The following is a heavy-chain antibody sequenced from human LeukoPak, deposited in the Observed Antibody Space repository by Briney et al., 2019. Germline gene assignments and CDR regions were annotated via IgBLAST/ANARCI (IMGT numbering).Heavy chain of an antibody. Sequence: GSLRLSCAGSGFTFSNYWVHWVRQPPGKGLVWVSRINVEGTGTDYADSVRGRFTISRDNAKNTLYLQMNSLTAEDTAIYYCVRSMGGSDDLWGQGTLVSVSS. V-gene: IGHV3-74*01. D-gene: IGHD6-19*01. CDR3: VRSMGGSDDL. J-gene: IGHJ5*02. CDR1: GFTFSNYW. CDR2: INVEGTGT.